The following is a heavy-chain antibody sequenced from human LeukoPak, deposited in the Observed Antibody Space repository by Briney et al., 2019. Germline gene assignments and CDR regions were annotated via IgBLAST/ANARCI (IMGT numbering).Heavy chain of an antibody. CDR3: ARFYDSSGYYFYYFGY. CDR1: GGSISSSSYY. D-gene: IGHD3-22*01. CDR2: IYYSGST. Sequence: PSETLSLTCTVSGGSISSSSYYWGWIRQPPGKGLEWIGSIYYSGSTYYNPSLKSRVTISVDTSKNQFSLKLSSVTAADTAVYYCARFYDSSGYYFYYFGYWGQGTLVTVSS. J-gene: IGHJ4*02. V-gene: IGHV4-39*07.